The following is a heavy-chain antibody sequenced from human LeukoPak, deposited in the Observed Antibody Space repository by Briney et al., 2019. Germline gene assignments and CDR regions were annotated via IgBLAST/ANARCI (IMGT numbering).Heavy chain of an antibody. V-gene: IGHV4-4*07. CDR3: ARENSGSYREFDY. J-gene: IGHJ4*01. Sequence: SETLSLTCTVSGGSISSYYWSWIRQPAGKGLEWIGRIYTSGSTNYNASLKSRVSMSVDTSKNQSSLKLSSVTAADTAVLYCARENSGSYREFDYWGQGTLVTVSS. CDR2: IYTSGST. D-gene: IGHD1-26*01. CDR1: GGSISSYY.